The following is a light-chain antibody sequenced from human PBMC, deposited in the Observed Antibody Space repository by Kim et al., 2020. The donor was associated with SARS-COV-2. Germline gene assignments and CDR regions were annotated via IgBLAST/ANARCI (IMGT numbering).Light chain of an antibody. J-gene: IGLJ3*02. Sequence: ELTQPPSASGTPGQTVTISCSGRRSNVGNNPVTWFQQVPGTAPKLLMSNDNRRPSGVPDRFSASKSGTSASLAISGLQSEDEAVYYCGSWDDSLSGRVFGGGTQLTV. CDR3: GSWDDSLSGRV. V-gene: IGLV1-44*01. CDR2: NDN. CDR1: RSNVGNNP.